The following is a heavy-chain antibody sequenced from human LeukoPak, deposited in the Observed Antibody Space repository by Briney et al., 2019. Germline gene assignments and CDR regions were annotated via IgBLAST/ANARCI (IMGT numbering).Heavy chain of an antibody. V-gene: IGHV3-66*02. CDR3: ARGATMVRGVITYMDV. CDR1: GFTVSSNY. CDR2: IYSGGST. Sequence: GGPLRLSCAASGFTVSSNYMSWVRQAPGKGLEWVSVIYSGGSTYYADSVKGRFTISRDNSKNTLYLQMNSLRAEDTAVYYCARGATMVRGVITYMDVWGKGTTVTVSS. D-gene: IGHD3-10*01. J-gene: IGHJ6*03.